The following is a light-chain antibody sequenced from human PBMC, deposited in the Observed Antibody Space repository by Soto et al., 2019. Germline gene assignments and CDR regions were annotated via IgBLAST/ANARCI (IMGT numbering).Light chain of an antibody. Sequence: IKMTHSPSTLSASVGYRGTITCRASQSISSWLAWYQQKPGKAPKLLIYDASSLESGVPSRFSGSGSGTEFTLTISSLQPDDFATYYCQQYNSYSQTFGQGTKVDIK. CDR1: QSISSW. J-gene: IGKJ1*01. V-gene: IGKV1-5*01. CDR3: QQYNSYSQT. CDR2: DAS.